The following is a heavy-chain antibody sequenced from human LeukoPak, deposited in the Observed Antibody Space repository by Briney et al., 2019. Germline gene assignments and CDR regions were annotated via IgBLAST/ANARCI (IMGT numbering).Heavy chain of an antibody. Sequence: QTGGSLRLSCAASGFTFNTYGMNWVRQAPGKGLEWVAVIWYDGSNKYYADTVKGRFTISRDNSKNTLYLQMNSLRAEDTAVYFCARVACTGNSCRPYHYYGMDVWGQGTTVTVSS. V-gene: IGHV3-33*01. J-gene: IGHJ6*02. CDR3: ARVACTGNSCRPYHYYGMDV. CDR2: IWYDGSNK. CDR1: GFTFNTYG. D-gene: IGHD2-15*01.